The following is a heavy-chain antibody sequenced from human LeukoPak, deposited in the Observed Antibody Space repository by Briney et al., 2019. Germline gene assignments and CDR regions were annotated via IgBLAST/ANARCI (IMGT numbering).Heavy chain of an antibody. CDR1: GITFSDYW. V-gene: IGHV3-7*01. Sequence: GGSLRLSCGVSGITFSDYWMTWVRQAPGKGLEWVANINQDGREKYYVDSVKGRFTISRDNAKNSLFLQLNSLGVDDTAVYYCVRDPSCSGGGCYYYYGMDVWGQGTTVTVSS. D-gene: IGHD2-15*01. CDR2: INQDGREK. CDR3: VRDPSCSGGGCYYYYGMDV. J-gene: IGHJ6*02.